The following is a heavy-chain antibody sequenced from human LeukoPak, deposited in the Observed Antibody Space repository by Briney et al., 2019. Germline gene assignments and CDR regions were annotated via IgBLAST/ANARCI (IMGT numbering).Heavy chain of an antibody. CDR3: ARPGSPRGGVRGGNWFDP. D-gene: IGHD3-10*01. CDR2: ISYDGSNK. CDR1: GFTFSVYG. J-gene: IGHJ5*02. Sequence: GGSLRLSCAASGFTFSVYGMHWVRQAPGKGLEWVAVISYDGSNKYYADSVKGRFTISRDNAKNSLYLQMNSLRAEDTAVYYCARPGSPRGGVRGGNWFDPWGQGTLVTVSS. V-gene: IGHV3-30*12.